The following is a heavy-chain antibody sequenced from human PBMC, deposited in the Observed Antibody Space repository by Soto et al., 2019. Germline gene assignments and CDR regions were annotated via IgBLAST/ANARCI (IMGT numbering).Heavy chain of an antibody. J-gene: IGHJ6*02. Sequence: GGSLRLSCAASGFTFSSYGMHWVRQAPGKGLEWVAVIWYDGSNKYYADSVKGRFTISRDNSKNTLYLQMNSLRAEDTAVYYCARAEGMVRGSPRDYYYYYGMDVWGQGTTVTVSS. CDR1: GFTFSSYG. CDR3: ARAEGMVRGSPRDYYYYYGMDV. CDR2: IWYDGSNK. V-gene: IGHV3-33*01. D-gene: IGHD3-10*01.